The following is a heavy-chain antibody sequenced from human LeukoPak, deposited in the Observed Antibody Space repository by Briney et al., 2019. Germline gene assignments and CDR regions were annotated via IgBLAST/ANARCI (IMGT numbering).Heavy chain of an antibody. CDR3: ARVAVTGAARLDY. Sequence: TSGTLSLTCAVSGGSISSSNWWSWVRQPPGKGLEWIGEIYHSGSTNYNPSLKSRVTISLDKSKNQLSLSLKFVTAADTALYYCARVAVTGAARLDYWGQGTLVTVSS. D-gene: IGHD6-19*01. CDR2: IYHSGST. J-gene: IGHJ4*02. V-gene: IGHV4-4*02. CDR1: GGSISSSNW.